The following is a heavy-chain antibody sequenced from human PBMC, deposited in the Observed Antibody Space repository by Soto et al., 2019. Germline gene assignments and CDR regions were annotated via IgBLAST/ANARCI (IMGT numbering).Heavy chain of an antibody. D-gene: IGHD1-26*01. V-gene: IGHV1-3*01. J-gene: IGHJ4*02. CDR1: GYIFTSYV. Sequence: QVQIVQSGAEVKKPGASVRVSCKASGYIFTSYVMHWVRQAPGQRLEWMGWIHAGNGNTKYSPKYQGRVTITRDTSATAAHMDLSSLTSEDTAVYFCARGNQELDYWGQGTLVTVSS. CDR2: IHAGNGNT. CDR3: ARGNQELDY.